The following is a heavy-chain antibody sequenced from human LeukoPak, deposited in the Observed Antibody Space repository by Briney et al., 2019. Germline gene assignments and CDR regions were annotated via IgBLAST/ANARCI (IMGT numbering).Heavy chain of an antibody. Sequence: SETLSLTCAVYGGSFSGYYWSWIRQPLGKGLEWIGEINHSGSTNYNPSLKSRVTISVDTSKNQFSLKLSSVTAADTAVYYCARVMGATYNWFDPWGREPWSPSPQ. CDR1: GGSFSGYY. CDR2: INHSGST. J-gene: IGHJ5*02. V-gene: IGHV4-34*01. CDR3: ARVMGATYNWFDP. D-gene: IGHD1-26*01.